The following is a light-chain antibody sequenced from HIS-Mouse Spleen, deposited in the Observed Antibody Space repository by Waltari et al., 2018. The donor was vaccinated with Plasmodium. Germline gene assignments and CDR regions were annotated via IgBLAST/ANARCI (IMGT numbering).Light chain of an antibody. V-gene: IGLV3-21*03. J-gene: IGLJ2*01. CDR1: NIRSKS. Sequence: SYVLTQPPSVSVVPGKTARISCGGNNIRSKSLHWYQQKPGQAPVLVVYDDSDRPSGIPERFSGSNSGNTATLTISRVEAGDEADYYCQVWDSSSDHVVFGGGTKLTVL. CDR3: QVWDSSSDHVV. CDR2: DDS.